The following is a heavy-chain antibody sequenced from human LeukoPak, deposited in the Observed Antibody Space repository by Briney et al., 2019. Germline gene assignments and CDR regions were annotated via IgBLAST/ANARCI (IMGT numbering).Heavy chain of an antibody. J-gene: IGHJ2*01. Sequence: GGSLRLSCAASGFTFSSYSMNWVRQAPGKGLEWVSSISSSSSYIYYADSVKGRFTISRDNAKNSLYLQMNSLRAEDTAVYYCARLVAGDYWYFDLWGRGTLVTVSS. V-gene: IGHV3-21*04. CDR1: GFTFSSYS. CDR2: ISSSSSYI. CDR3: ARLVAGDYWYFDL. D-gene: IGHD6-19*01.